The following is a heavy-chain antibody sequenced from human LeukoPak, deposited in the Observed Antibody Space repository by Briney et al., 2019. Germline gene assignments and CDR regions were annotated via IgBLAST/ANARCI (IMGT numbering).Heavy chain of an antibody. CDR3: AREGIAVAGTWWFDP. Sequence: PGRSLRLSCAASGFTFSSYAMHWVRQAPGKGLEWVAVIWYDGSNKYYADSVKGRFTISRDNSKNTLYLQMNSLRAEDTAVYYCAREGIAVAGTWWFDPWGQGTLVTVSS. V-gene: IGHV3-33*08. CDR2: IWYDGSNK. J-gene: IGHJ5*02. D-gene: IGHD6-19*01. CDR1: GFTFSSYA.